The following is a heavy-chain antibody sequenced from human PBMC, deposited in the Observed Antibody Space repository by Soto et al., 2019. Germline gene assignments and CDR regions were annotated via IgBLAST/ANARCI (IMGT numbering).Heavy chain of an antibody. D-gene: IGHD6-13*01. CDR1: GSSINITYY. CDR2: IHHSGSVSALGST. CDR3: ARNSSSSYFVK. Sequence: PSETLSLTCAVSGSSINITYYCGWFRQPPAKGLEWIGSIHHSGSVSALGSTHYNPSFKSRVTISADTSKNQFSLKLTSVTVEDTPVYFCARNSSSSYFVKWAQGPLETVSS. J-gene: IGHJ4*02. V-gene: IGHV4-38-2*01.